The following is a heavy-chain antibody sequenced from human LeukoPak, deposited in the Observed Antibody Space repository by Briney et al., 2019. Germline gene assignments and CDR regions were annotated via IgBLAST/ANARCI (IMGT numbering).Heavy chain of an antibody. V-gene: IGHV3-30*04. CDR1: GFTFSSYA. J-gene: IGHJ4*02. CDR2: ISYDGSNK. CDR3: ARDKMTIFGVVLYYFDY. D-gene: IGHD3-3*01. Sequence: PGGSLRLSCAASGFTFSSYAMHWVRQAPGKGLEWVTVISYDGSNKYYADSVKGRFTISRDNSKNTLYLQMNSLRAEDTAVYYRARDKMTIFGVVLYYFDYWGQGTLVTVSS.